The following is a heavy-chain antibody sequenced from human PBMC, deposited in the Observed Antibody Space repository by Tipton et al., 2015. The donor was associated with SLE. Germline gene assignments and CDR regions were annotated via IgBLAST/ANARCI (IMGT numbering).Heavy chain of an antibody. D-gene: IGHD5-12*01. Sequence: TLSLTCTVSGGSISSHYWSWIRQPPGKGLEWIGEINHSGSTNYNPSLKSRVTISVDTSKNQFSLKLSSVTAADTAVYYCARAWLGTYYFDYWGQGTLVTVSS. CDR1: GGSISSHY. CDR3: ARAWLGTYYFDY. J-gene: IGHJ4*02. CDR2: INHSGST. V-gene: IGHV4-34*01.